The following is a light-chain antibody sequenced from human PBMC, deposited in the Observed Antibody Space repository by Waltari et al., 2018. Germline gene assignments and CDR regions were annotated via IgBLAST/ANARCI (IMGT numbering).Light chain of an antibody. CDR1: SNHIGRAD. CDR2: GI. CDR3: STWDYSLNAEL. J-gene: IGLJ2*01. V-gene: IGLV1-36*01. Sequence: QSALTQEASVSGTVGQTVTLSWIGNSNHIGRADVGWYQLISHGAPKTGTFGISLPSGISDRFSGSKSGTTASLTISGLQPEDEAAYYCSTWDYSLNAELFVGGTKLTVL.